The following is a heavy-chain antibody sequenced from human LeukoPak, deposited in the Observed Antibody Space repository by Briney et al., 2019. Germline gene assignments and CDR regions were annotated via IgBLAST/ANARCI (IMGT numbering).Heavy chain of an antibody. J-gene: IGHJ6*02. CDR2: ISSSSSYI. V-gene: IGHV3-21*01. D-gene: IGHD6-19*01. Sequence: GGSLRLSCAASGFTFSSYSMNWVRQAPGKGLEWVSSISSSSSYIYYADSVKGRFTISRDNAKNSLYLQMNSLRAEDTAVYYCVRGHGMDRQWLVRYYYYGMDVWGQGTTVTVSS. CDR3: VRGHGMDRQWLVRYYYYGMDV. CDR1: GFTFSSYS.